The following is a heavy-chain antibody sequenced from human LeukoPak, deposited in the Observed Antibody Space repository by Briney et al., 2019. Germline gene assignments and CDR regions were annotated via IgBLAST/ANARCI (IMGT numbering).Heavy chain of an antibody. D-gene: IGHD6-6*01. CDR1: GYTFTSYD. V-gene: IGHV1-8*01. CDR3: AGERGQYSSSSGWFDP. CDR2: MNPNSGNT. Sequence: ASVKVSCKASGYTFTSYDINWVRQATGQGLEWMGWMNPNSGNTGYAQKFQGRVTMTRNTSITTAYMEPSSLRAEDTAVYYCAGERGQYSSSSGWFDPWGQGTLVTVSS. J-gene: IGHJ5*02.